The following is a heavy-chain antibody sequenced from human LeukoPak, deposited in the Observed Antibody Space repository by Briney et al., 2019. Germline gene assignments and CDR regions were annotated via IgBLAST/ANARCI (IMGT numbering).Heavy chain of an antibody. D-gene: IGHD3-9*01. CDR3: ARARYVNSFYAFDI. J-gene: IGHJ3*02. Sequence: SETLSLTCTVSGXSISSYYGSWIRLPPGKGLEWIGYLYKSGNTNYSPSLKSRVTIFGDTSKNQFFLKLSSVTAADTAVYYCARARYVNSFYAFDIWGQGTLVTVSS. V-gene: IGHV4-59*01. CDR2: LYKSGNT. CDR1: GXSISSYY.